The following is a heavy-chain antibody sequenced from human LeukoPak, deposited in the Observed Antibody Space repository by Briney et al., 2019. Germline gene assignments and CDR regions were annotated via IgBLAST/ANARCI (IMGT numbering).Heavy chain of an antibody. CDR1: GFTFSSYG. J-gene: IGHJ4*02. Sequence: PGGSLRLSCAASGFTFSSYGMHWVRQAPGKGLEWVAFIRYDGSNKYYADSVKGRFTISRDSSKNTLYLQMNSLRAEDTAVYYCAKARYYYDSSGYSLFDCWSQGTLVTVSS. CDR3: AKARYYYDSSGYSLFDC. V-gene: IGHV3-30*02. CDR2: IRYDGSNK. D-gene: IGHD3-22*01.